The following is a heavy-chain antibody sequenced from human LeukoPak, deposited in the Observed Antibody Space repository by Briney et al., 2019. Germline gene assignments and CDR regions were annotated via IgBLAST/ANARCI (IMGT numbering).Heavy chain of an antibody. CDR3: AKDIAPTSPDYFDY. Sequence: GGSLRLSCAASGFTFSSYAMSWVRQAPGKGLEWVSAISGSGGSTYYADSVKGRFTISRDNAKNSPYLQMNSLRAEDTALYYCAKDIAPTSPDYFDYWGQGTLVTVSS. CDR2: ISGSGGST. V-gene: IGHV3-23*01. CDR1: GFTFSSYA. D-gene: IGHD2-15*01. J-gene: IGHJ4*02.